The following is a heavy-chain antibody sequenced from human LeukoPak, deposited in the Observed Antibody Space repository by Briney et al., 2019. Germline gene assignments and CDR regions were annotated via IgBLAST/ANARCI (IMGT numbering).Heavy chain of an antibody. J-gene: IGHJ4*02. D-gene: IGHD2-2*01. CDR1: GFAFSNYA. CDR3: ARSPEYQLLWGSGYYFDY. CDR2: ISYDGSNK. V-gene: IGHV3-30-3*01. Sequence: GGSLRLSCAASGFAFSNYAMHWVRQAPGKGLEWVAVISYDGSNKYYADSVRGRFTISRDNSKNTLYLQMNSLRAEDTAVYYCARSPEYQLLWGSGYYFDYWGQGTLVTVSS.